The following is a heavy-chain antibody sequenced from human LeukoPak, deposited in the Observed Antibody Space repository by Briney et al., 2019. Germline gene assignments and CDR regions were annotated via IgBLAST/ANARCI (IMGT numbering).Heavy chain of an antibody. Sequence: GASVKVSCKASGYTFTGYFIQWVRPAPGQGLEWMGWINPSNGGTNYAQKFQGSVTMTRDTSINTAYMEVSRLRSDDTAVYYCARDHCSSGGCYEHYYYGVDVWGQGTTVTVSS. CDR2: INPSNGGT. CDR3: ARDHCSSGGCYEHYYYGVDV. CDR1: GYTFTGYF. J-gene: IGHJ6*02. V-gene: IGHV1-2*04. D-gene: IGHD2-15*01.